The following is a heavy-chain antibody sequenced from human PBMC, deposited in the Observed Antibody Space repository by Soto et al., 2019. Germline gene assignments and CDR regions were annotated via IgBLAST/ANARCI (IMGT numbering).Heavy chain of an antibody. CDR2: IYPGDSDT. D-gene: IGHD3-3*01. J-gene: IGHJ6*02. Sequence: PGDSVKISGNASGYSFSTDLIGGVRDMPGKGLEWMGIIYPGDSDTRYSPSFQGQVTISADKSISTAYLQWSGLKDSDPSMYYCARHFSAASPKHYYYGMDIWDQGTTVTTSS. CDR1: GYSFSTDL. V-gene: IGHV5-51*01. CDR3: ARHFSAASPKHYYYGMDI.